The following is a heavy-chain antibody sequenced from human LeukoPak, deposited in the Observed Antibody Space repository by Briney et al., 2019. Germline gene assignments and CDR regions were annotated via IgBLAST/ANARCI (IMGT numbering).Heavy chain of an antibody. J-gene: IGHJ3*02. CDR2: IIPIFGTA. CDR3: ARGGNRSMDPDDAFDI. Sequence: SVKVSCKASGGTFSSYAISWVRQAPGQGLEWVGGIIPIFGTANYAQKFQGRVTITADKSTSTAYMELSSLRSEDTAVYYCARGGNRSMDPDDAFDIWGQGTMVTVSS. V-gene: IGHV1-69*06. CDR1: GGTFSSYA. D-gene: IGHD4-23*01.